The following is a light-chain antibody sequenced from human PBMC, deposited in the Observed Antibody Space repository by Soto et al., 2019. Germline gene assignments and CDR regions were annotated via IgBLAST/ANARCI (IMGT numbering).Light chain of an antibody. J-gene: IGKJ2*01. CDR3: HQYGSSPYT. Sequence: EIVVTQSPGTLSLSPGERATLSCRASQSVSSSYLAWYQQKPGQAPRLLIYGASSRATGIPDRFSGSGSGTDFTLTISRLEPKDFAVYYCHQYGSSPYTFGQGTKREIK. CDR1: QSVSSSY. CDR2: GAS. V-gene: IGKV3-20*01.